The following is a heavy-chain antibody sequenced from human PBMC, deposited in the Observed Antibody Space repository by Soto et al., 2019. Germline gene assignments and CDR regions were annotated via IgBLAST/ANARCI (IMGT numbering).Heavy chain of an antibody. J-gene: IGHJ4*02. CDR3: ARRPWLSGYYDY. V-gene: IGHV5-51*01. CDR1: GYSFFSHW. Sequence: PGESLKISCKGSGYSFFSHWIGWVRQMPGKVLEWVGIIYPADSETRYSPSFQGQVTISVDKSINTAYLQWTILQASDTAMYYCARRPWLSGYYDYWVQGTLVTVSS. D-gene: IGHD3-22*01. CDR2: IYPADSET.